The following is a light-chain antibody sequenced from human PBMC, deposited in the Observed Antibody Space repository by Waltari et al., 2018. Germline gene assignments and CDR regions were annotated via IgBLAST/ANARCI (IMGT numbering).Light chain of an antibody. V-gene: IGKV3-15*01. CDR2: GAS. CDR1: QSVSSN. J-gene: IGKJ2*01. CDR3: QQDDNWPPYT. Sequence: EIVMTQSPATLSVSPGERATLSCRASQSVSSNLAWYQQKPGQAPRLLIYGASTRVTGIPARFSGSGSGTEFTLTITSLRSEDFAVYYCQQDDNWPPYTFGQGTKLEIK.